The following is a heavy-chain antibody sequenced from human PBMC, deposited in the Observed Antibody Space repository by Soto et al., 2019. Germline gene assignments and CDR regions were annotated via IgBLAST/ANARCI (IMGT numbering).Heavy chain of an antibody. Sequence: EVQLVESGGGLVQPGGSLRLSCVASGFTFSSYAMNWVRQAPGQGLEWVSYISTSGKTIYYADSVKGRFTISRDNAKNSLYLQMTSLRDADTAVYYCARDPQYCTITSGHGEYGMDVWGQGTTVTVSS. CDR1: GFTFSSYA. CDR2: ISTSGKTI. V-gene: IGHV3-48*02. D-gene: IGHD2-2*01. J-gene: IGHJ6*02. CDR3: ARDPQYCTITSGHGEYGMDV.